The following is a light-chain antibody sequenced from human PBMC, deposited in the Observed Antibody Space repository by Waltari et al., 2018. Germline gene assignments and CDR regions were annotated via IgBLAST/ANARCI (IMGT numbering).Light chain of an antibody. CDR3: QVWDSDGTNDHLL. Sequence: SYELTQAPSVSVSPGQTARITCGGDNIGGKSVQWYQKKPPQAPVMVMYADYDRPSGIPDRFSGSNSGDTATLTISGVEAGDEADYYCQVWDSDGTNDHLLFGGGTRLTVL. CDR1: NIGGKS. J-gene: IGLJ7*01. CDR2: ADY. V-gene: IGLV3-21*01.